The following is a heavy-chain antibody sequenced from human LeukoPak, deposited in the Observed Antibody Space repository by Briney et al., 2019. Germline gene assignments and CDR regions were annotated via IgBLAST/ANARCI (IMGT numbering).Heavy chain of an antibody. J-gene: IGHJ4*02. CDR2: IKQDGSEK. D-gene: IGHD3-3*01. CDR1: GFTFSSYW. V-gene: IGHV3-7*01. Sequence: GGSLRLSCAASGFTFSSYWMSWVRQAPGKGLEWVANIKQDGSEKYYVDSVKGRFTISRDNAKNSLYLQMNSLRAEGTAVYYCAREGSSYDFWSGYLDYWGQGTLVTVSS. CDR3: AREGSSYDFWSGYLDY.